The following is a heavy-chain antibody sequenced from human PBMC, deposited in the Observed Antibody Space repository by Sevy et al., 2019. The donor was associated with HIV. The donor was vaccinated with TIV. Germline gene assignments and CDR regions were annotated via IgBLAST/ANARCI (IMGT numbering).Heavy chain of an antibody. D-gene: IGHD2-2*02. CDR2: IKQDGSEK. CDR1: GFTFSSYW. V-gene: IGHV3-7*01. J-gene: IGHJ3*02. Sequence: GESLKISCAASGFTFSSYWMSWVRQAPGKGLEWVANIKQDGSEKYYVDSVKGRFTISRDNAKNSLYLQMNSLRAEDTAVYYCARVICSSTSCYKPVHAFDIWGQGTMITVSS. CDR3: ARVICSSTSCYKPVHAFDI.